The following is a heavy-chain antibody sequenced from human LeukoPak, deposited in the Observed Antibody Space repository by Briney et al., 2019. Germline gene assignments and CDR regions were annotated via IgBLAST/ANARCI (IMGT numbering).Heavy chain of an antibody. V-gene: IGHV3-53*01. CDR3: ARGAGYNYPYYFDY. CDR1: GFTVSSNY. Sequence: GGSLGLSCAASGFTVSSNYMNWVRQAPGKGLEWVSVIYGGGNIYYADSVKGRFTISRDNSKNTLYLQMNSLRAEDAAVYYCARGAGYNYPYYFDYWGQGTLVTVSS. CDR2: IYGGGNI. D-gene: IGHD5-24*01. J-gene: IGHJ4*02.